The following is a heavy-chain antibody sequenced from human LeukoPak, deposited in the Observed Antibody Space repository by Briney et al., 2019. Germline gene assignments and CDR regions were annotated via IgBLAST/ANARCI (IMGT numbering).Heavy chain of an antibody. J-gene: IGHJ4*02. CDR3: ANQRETQGSYYEFDC. CDR2: IGGSGGT. V-gene: IGHV3-23*01. CDR1: RVTFSSYG. D-gene: IGHD1-26*01. Sequence: GGSLRLSCAASRVTFSSYGMRWVRHAPGEGLERGSRIGGSGGTFYADSVKGRFTISRDNSKDTLYLQMNSLRAEDTAVYYCANQRETQGSYYEFDCWGQGTLVIVSS.